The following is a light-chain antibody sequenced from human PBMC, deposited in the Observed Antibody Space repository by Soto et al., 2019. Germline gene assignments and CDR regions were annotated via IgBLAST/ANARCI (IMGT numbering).Light chain of an antibody. CDR1: QSISSK. CDR2: GAS. J-gene: IGKJ5*01. CDR3: QQHNNWPAIT. Sequence: EIVMTQSPPTLSVSPGERAALSCRASQSISSKLAWYQQKPGQAPRLLIYGASTRATGIPARFSGSGSGTEFTLTISSLQSEDFAVYYCQQHNNWPAITFGQGTRLEIK. V-gene: IGKV3D-15*01.